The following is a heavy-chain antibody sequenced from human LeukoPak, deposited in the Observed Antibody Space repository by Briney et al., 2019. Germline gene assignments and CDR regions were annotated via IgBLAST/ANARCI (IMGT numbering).Heavy chain of an antibody. D-gene: IGHD3-16*02. CDR2: INAGNGNT. V-gene: IGHV1-3*01. J-gene: IGHJ4*02. Sequence: GASVKVSCKASGYTFTSYAMHWVRQAPGPRLEWMGWINAGNGNTKYSQKFQGRVTITRDTSASTAYMELSSLRSEDTAVYYCARGHRRLGELSSPDYWGQGTLVTVSS. CDR3: ARGHRRLGELSSPDY. CDR1: GYTFTSYA.